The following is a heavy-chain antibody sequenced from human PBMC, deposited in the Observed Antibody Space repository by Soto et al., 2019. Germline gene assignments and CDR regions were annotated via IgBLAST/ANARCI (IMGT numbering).Heavy chain of an antibody. J-gene: IGHJ4*02. Sequence: QVQLVQSGPEVKKPGASVKVSCTPSGYTFTNYGVNWVRQAPGQGLEWMGWISADSGDTKYAQKFQGRVTMTTDTSTRTAYMELRSLRFDDSAVYYCARGGRYSSSSDLTYRGQGTLVTVSS. CDR2: ISADSGDT. CDR1: GYTFTNYG. D-gene: IGHD6-6*01. V-gene: IGHV1-18*04. CDR3: ARGGRYSSSSDLTY.